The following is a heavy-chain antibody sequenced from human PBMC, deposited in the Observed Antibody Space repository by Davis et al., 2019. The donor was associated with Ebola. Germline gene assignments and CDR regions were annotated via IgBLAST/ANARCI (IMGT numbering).Heavy chain of an antibody. CDR3: KRGALPALDY. CDR2: ISSSGSTK. D-gene: IGHD3-16*01. CDR1: GFTFSHYY. J-gene: IGHJ4*02. Sequence: GESLKISCATSGFTFSHYYMSWIRQAPGKGLEWVSYISSSGSTKYYADSVKGRFTISRDNAKNSLYLQMNSLRDEDTGIYYCKRGALPALDYWGQGTLVTVYS. V-gene: IGHV3-11*01.